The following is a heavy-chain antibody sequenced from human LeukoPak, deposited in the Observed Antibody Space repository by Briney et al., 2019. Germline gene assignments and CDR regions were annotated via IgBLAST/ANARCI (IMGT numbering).Heavy chain of an antibody. CDR2: INAGNGNT. D-gene: IGHD4-17*01. V-gene: IGHV1-3*01. CDR1: GYTFTSYA. J-gene: IGHJ4*02. Sequence: GASVKVSCKASGYTFTSYAMHWVRQAPGQRLEWMGWINAGNGNTKYSQKFQGRVTITRDTSASTAYMELSSLRSEDTAVYYCARDYGDAASSCGYWGQGTLVTVPS. CDR3: ARDYGDAASSCGY.